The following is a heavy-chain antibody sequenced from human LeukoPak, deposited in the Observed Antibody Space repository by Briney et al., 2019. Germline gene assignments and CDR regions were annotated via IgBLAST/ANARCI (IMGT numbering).Heavy chain of an antibody. J-gene: IGHJ3*02. CDR3: ARDVLLRYFDWLWGAFDI. D-gene: IGHD3-9*01. CDR2: ISSSSSYI. CDR1: GFTFSSYS. V-gene: IGHV3-21*01. Sequence: PGGSLRLSCAASGFTFSSYSMNWVRQAPGKGLEWVSSISSSSSYIYYADSVKGRFTISRDNAKNSLYLQMNSLRAEDTAVYYCARDVLLRYFDWLWGAFDIWGQGTMVTVSS.